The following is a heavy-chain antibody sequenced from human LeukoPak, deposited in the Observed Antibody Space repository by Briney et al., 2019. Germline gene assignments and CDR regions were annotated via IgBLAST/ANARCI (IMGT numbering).Heavy chain of an antibody. V-gene: IGHV3-74*01. J-gene: IGHJ4*02. CDR2: INPGGSSI. CDR3: ARSNQADDY. D-gene: IGHD1-14*01. Sequence: GGSLRLSCAASGFTFSSYWMHWVRQVPGKGLVRVARINPGGSSITYADSVKGRFTISRDNAKNTLYLQMDSLSAEDTGVYYCARSNQADDYWGRGTPVTVSS. CDR1: GFTFSSYW.